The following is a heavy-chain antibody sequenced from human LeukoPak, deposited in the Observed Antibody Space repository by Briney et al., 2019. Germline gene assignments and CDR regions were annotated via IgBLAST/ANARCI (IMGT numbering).Heavy chain of an antibody. CDR3: ARRPSGGYSGYGTFDY. CDR1: GGSISSYY. J-gene: IGHJ4*02. V-gene: IGHV4-59*01. CDR2: IYYSGST. D-gene: IGHD5-12*01. Sequence: SETLSLTCTVSGGSISSYYWSWIRQPPGKGLEWIGYIYYSGSTNYNPSLKSRVTISVDTSKNQFSLKLSSVTAADTAVYYCARRPSGGYSGYGTFDYWGQGTLVTVSS.